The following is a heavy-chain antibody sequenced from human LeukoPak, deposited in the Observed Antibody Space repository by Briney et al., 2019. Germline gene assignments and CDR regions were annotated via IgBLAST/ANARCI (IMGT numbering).Heavy chain of an antibody. D-gene: IGHD6-19*01. CDR2: ISSSSSTI. Sequence: PGGSLRLSCAASGFTFSSYSMNWVRQAPGKGLECISYISSSSSTIYYADSVKGRFTISRDNAKNSLYLQMNSLRDEDTAVYYCARPTLPSGWDVGYWGQGTLVTVSS. CDR1: GFTFSSYS. J-gene: IGHJ4*02. V-gene: IGHV3-48*02. CDR3: ARPTLPSGWDVGY.